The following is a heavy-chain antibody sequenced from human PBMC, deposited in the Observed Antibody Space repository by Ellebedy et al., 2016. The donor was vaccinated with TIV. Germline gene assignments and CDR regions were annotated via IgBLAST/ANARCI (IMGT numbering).Heavy chain of an antibody. V-gene: IGHV3-33*08. CDR2: IRDDGTNT. CDR3: ARPRVRSSYYHGMDV. CDR1: GFMFSSYS. Sequence: PGGSLRLSCAASGFMFSSYSMNWVRQAPGKGLEWVAVIRDDGTNTYYADSVKGRFTISRDNSKNTLYLQMSSLRAEDTAVYYCARPRVRSSYYHGMDVWGQGTTITVSS. D-gene: IGHD3-16*01. J-gene: IGHJ6*02.